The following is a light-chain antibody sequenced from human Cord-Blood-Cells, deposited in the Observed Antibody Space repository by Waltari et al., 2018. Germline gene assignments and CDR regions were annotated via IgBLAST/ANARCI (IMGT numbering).Light chain of an antibody. CDR1: SSDVGCYNL. J-gene: IGLJ1*01. CDR2: EGS. CDR3: CSYAGSSTYV. Sequence: QSALTQPASVSGSPGQSITISCTVTSSDVGCYNLVPWYQQHPGKAPKLMIYEGSKRPSGVSNRFSGSKSGNTASLTISGLQAEDEADYYCCSYAGSSTYVFGTGTKVTVL. V-gene: IGLV2-23*01.